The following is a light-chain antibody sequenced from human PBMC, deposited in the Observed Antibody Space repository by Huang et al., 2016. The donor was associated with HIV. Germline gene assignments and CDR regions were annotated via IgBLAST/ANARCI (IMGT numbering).Light chain of an antibody. J-gene: IGKJ2*01. CDR2: DAS. CDR1: QDISNY. Sequence: DIQMTQSPSSLSASVGDRVTITWQASQDISNYLKWYQQKPGKAPKLLIYDASNLETGVPSRFSGSRSGTHFTFTINNLQPEDIATYYCQQYDNLHTFGQGTKLEIK. V-gene: IGKV1-33*01. CDR3: QQYDNLHT.